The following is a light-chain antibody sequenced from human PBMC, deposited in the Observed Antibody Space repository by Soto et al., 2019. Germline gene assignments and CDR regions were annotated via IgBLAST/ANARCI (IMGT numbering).Light chain of an antibody. CDR3: QQRSNWPIT. V-gene: IGKV3-11*01. CDR1: QSVSSY. CDR2: DAS. Sequence: EIVLTQSPATLSLTAGESATLSCRASQSVSSYLAWYQQKPGQAPRLLIYDASNRATGIPARFSGSGSGTDFTLTISSLEPEDFAVYYCQQRSNWPITFGQGTRLEIK. J-gene: IGKJ5*01.